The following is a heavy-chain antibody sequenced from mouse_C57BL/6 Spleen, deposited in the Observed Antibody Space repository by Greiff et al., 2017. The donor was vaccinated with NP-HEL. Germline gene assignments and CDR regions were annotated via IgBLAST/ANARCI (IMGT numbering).Heavy chain of an antibody. V-gene: IGHV1-54*01. D-gene: IGHD3-2*02. CDR3: ARGSLDSSCSAWFAY. CDR2: INPGSGGT. J-gene: IGHJ3*01. CDR1: GYAFTNYL. Sequence: VQLQQSGAELVRPGTSVKVSCKASGYAFTNYLIEWVKQRPGQGLEWIGVINPGSGGTNYNEKFKGKATLTADKSSRKAYMQLSSLTSEDAAVYVCARGSLDSSCSAWFAYWGQGTLVTVSA.